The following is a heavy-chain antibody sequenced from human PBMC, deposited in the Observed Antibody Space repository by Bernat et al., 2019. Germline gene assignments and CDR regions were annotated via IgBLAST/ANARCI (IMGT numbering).Heavy chain of an antibody. V-gene: IGHV1-69*17. D-gene: IGHD3-3*01. Sequence: QVQLVQSGAEVKKPGSSVKVSCKASGGTFSSYAISWVRQAPGQGLEWMGGIIPIFGIANYAQKFQGRVTSTADKSTSTAYMELSSLRAEDTAVYYCARGYYDFWSGYYTGGYWGQGTLVTVSS. CDR1: GGTFSSYA. CDR2: IIPIFGIA. J-gene: IGHJ4*02. CDR3: ARGYYDFWSGYYTGGY.